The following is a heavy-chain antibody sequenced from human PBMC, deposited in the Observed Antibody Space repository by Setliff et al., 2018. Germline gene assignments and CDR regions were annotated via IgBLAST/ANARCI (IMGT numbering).Heavy chain of an antibody. J-gene: IGHJ5*02. D-gene: IGHD3-22*01. Sequence: SETLSLTCTVSGDSMNDNHWTWMRQPPGKGLEWIGYIYTSGGTNYNPSLKSRVTISVDMTENQFSLKLSSVTAADTAVYYCARAAKYDSSGYYGFWFDPWGQGTLVTVSS. V-gene: IGHV4-4*08. CDR1: GDSMNDNH. CDR3: ARAAKYDSSGYYGFWFDP. CDR2: IYTSGGT.